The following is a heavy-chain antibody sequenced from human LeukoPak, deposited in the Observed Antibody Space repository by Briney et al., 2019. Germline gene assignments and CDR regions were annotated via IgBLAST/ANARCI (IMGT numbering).Heavy chain of an antibody. V-gene: IGHV4-61*02. Sequence: SETLSLTCIVSGGSISTGDYYCGWIRQPAGKGLEWNGRIYTTGSTNYNPSLESRVTMSVDTSKHQFSLKLSSVTAADTAVYFCARDALDYDSPLNWFDPWGQGTLVTVSS. CDR2: IYTTGST. J-gene: IGHJ5*02. D-gene: IGHD3-22*01. CDR1: GGSISTGDYY. CDR3: ARDALDYDSPLNWFDP.